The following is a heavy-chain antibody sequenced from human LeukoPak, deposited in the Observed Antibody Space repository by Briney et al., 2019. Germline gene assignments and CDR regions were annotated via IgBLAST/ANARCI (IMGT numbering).Heavy chain of an antibody. V-gene: IGHV3-48*01. Sequence: PGGSLRLSCAASGFTFSSYEMNWVRQAPGKGLEWVSYISSSSSTIYYADSVKGRFTISRDNAKNSLYLQMNSLRAEDTAVYYCARADCSSTSCYDGYWGQGTLVTVSS. J-gene: IGHJ4*02. CDR1: GFTFSSYE. D-gene: IGHD2-2*01. CDR2: ISSSSSTI. CDR3: ARADCSSTSCYDGY.